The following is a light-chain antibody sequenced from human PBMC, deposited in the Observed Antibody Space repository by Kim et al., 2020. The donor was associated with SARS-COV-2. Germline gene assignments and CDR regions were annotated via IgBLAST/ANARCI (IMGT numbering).Light chain of an antibody. CDR3: QQYGSSPLT. Sequence: APGERATLSCGASQSVISGYLAWYQQKPGLAPRLLIYDASSRATGIPDRFSGSGSGTDFTLTIIRLEPEDFAVYYCQQYGSSPLTFGGGTKVDIK. CDR2: DAS. V-gene: IGKV3D-20*01. CDR1: QSVISGY. J-gene: IGKJ4*01.